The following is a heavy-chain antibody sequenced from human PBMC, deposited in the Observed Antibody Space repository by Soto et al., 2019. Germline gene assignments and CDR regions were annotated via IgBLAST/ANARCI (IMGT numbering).Heavy chain of an antibody. J-gene: IGHJ4*02. V-gene: IGHV4-59*08. CDR3: ARHGSLAAAGTDA. CDR1: GGSISSYY. D-gene: IGHD6-13*01. Sequence: SETLSLTCTVSGGSISSYYWSWIRQPPGKGLEWIGYIYYSGSTNYNPSLKSRVTISVDTSKNQFSLKLSSVTAADTAVYYCARHGSLAAAGTDAWGQGTLVTGLL. CDR2: IYYSGST.